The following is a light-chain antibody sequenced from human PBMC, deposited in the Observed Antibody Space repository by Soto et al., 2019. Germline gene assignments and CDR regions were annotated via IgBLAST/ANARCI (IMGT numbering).Light chain of an antibody. J-gene: IGLJ1*01. Sequence: QSVLTQPPSASGTPGQTVTISCSGSSFNIGFNYVYWSQQLPGMAPKLLIHSNDERPSGVPDRFSGSKSGTSASLAISGLPSEDEAEYYCAAWDDSLSGGVFGTGTKLTVL. V-gene: IGLV1-47*02. CDR1: SFNIGFNY. CDR3: AAWDDSLSGGV. CDR2: SND.